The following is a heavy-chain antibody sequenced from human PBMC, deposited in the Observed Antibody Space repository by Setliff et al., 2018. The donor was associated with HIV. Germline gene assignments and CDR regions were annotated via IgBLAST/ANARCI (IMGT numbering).Heavy chain of an antibody. D-gene: IGHD3-10*01. J-gene: IGHJ4*02. V-gene: IGHV4-39*01. CDR3: ARHFPSISLFFGDPGPFDR. CDR1: GFSISSSSYY. CDR2: IFNDGRT. Sequence: SETLSLTCTVSGFSISSSSYYWGWIRQPPGKGLEWIGSIFNDGRTYYNPSLKSRITIPMDTSTNQFSLKLSSVTAADTAVYFCARHFPSISLFFGDPGPFDRWGQGALVTVSS.